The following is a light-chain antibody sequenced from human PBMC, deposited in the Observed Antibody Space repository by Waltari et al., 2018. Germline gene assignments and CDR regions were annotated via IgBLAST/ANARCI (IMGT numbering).Light chain of an antibody. CDR2: AAS. Sequence: DIRMTQSPSSVSASVGDRVPITCRASQAINTWLAWYQQKPGKVPRVLIHAASTLESGVPSRFSGNGSGTEFSLTISNLQPDDFAIYFCQQANSFPLTFGGGTKVEIK. CDR1: QAINTW. V-gene: IGKV1-12*01. CDR3: QQANSFPLT. J-gene: IGKJ4*01.